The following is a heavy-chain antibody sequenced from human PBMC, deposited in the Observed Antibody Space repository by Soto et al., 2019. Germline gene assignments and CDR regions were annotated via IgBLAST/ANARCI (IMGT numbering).Heavy chain of an antibody. Sequence: ASVKVSCKASGYTFTSYYMHWVRQAPGQGLEWMGIINPSGGSTSYAQKFQGRVTMTRDTSTSTVYMELSSLRSEDTAVYYCARPLSGYDSVYYYYGMDIWGQGTRVTVSS. D-gene: IGHD5-12*01. CDR1: GYTFTSYY. J-gene: IGHJ6*02. V-gene: IGHV1-46*01. CDR3: ARPLSGYDSVYYYYGMDI. CDR2: INPSGGST.